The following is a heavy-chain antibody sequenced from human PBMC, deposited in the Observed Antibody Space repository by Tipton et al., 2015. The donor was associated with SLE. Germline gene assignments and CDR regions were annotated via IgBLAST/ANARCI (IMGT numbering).Heavy chain of an antibody. CDR2: IYRDGSST. J-gene: IGHJ4*02. CDR3: ARERITLVRGVDY. V-gene: IGHV3-74*01. CDR1: GFTFSDYF. Sequence: GSLRLSCAASGFTFSDYFMHWVRQAPGKGLVWVSRIYRDGSSTNYADSVKGRFTISRDNGKNTLYLQMNSLRPEDTAVYYCARERITLVRGVDYWGQGTLVTVSS. D-gene: IGHD3-10*01.